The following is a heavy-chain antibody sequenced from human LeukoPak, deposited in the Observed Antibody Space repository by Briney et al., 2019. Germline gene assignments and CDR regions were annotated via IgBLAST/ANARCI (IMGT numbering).Heavy chain of an antibody. CDR1: GFTFSNYG. V-gene: IGHV3-33*01. Sequence: PGGSLRLSCAASGFTFSNYGMHWVRQAPGKGLEGVAVIWDDGSNKYYADSVQGRFTISRDNSKSTLYLQLNSLRAEDTAVYYCARDSGSWPENLFDYWGQGTLVTVSS. CDR2: IWDDGSNK. CDR3: ARDSGSWPENLFDY. D-gene: IGHD6-13*01. J-gene: IGHJ4*02.